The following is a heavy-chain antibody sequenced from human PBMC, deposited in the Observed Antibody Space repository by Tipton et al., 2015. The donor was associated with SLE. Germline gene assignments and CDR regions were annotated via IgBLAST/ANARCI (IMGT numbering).Heavy chain of an antibody. CDR2: IYYSGST. J-gene: IGHJ3*02. CDR3: ARGFYTDTSGNYGCFDI. CDR1: GGSISSGGYY. D-gene: IGHD3-22*01. Sequence: TLSLTCTVSGGSISSGGYYWSWIRQNPGKGLEWIGYIYYSGSTYYNPSPKSRVTISVDTSKNQFSLKLSSVTAADTAIYYCARGFYTDTSGNYGCFDIWGQGTMVPVSS. V-gene: IGHV4-31*03.